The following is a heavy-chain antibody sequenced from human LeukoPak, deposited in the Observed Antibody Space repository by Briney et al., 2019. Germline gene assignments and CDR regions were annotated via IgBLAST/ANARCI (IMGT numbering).Heavy chain of an antibody. CDR3: ARDTSNNGFWCDQDAFDI. CDR1: GYILTSYG. V-gene: IGHV1-18*01. CDR2: ISAYSGNT. J-gene: IGHJ3*02. D-gene: IGHD3-3*01. Sequence: ASVKVSCKASGYILTSYGISWVRQAPGQGLERMGWISAYSGNTNLAQKIQGRVTLTTDTSTSTAYMELTSLRSDDTAVYYCARDTSNNGFWCDQDAFDIWGQGTMVTVSS.